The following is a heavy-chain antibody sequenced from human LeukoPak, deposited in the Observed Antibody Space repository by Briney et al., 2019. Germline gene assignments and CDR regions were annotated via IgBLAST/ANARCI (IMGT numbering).Heavy chain of an antibody. D-gene: IGHD2-2*01. Sequence: PGRSLRLSCAASGFTFSSYAMSWVRQAPGKGLEWVSAISRSGDRTNYPDSVRGRFTISRDNSKSMLYLQMNSLRAEDTAVYYCAKDGGDCSTPSCDYFDYWGQGTLVTVAS. J-gene: IGHJ4*02. CDR1: GFTFSSYA. CDR2: ISRSGDRT. V-gene: IGHV3-23*01. CDR3: AKDGGDCSTPSCDYFDY.